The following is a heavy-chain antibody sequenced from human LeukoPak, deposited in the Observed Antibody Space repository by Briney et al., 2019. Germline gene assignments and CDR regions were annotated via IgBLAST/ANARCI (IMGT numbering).Heavy chain of an antibody. CDR2: INPHNGNT. D-gene: IGHD3-10*01. CDR1: GYTFSSYA. J-gene: IGHJ5*02. CDR3: TRGTGSYFNWFDP. V-gene: IGHV1-18*01. Sequence: ASVKVSCKASGYTFSSYAISWVRQAPGQGLEWMGWINPHNGNTNYARKIQDRVTMTTDTSTNTAYMGVRGLRSDDTAVYYCTRGTGSYFNWFDPWGQGTLVTVSS.